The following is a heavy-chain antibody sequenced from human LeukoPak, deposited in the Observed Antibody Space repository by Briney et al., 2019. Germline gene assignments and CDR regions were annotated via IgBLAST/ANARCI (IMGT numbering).Heavy chain of an antibody. Sequence: GASVKVSCKASGYTFTSYGISWVRQAPGQGLEWMGWISAYIGNTNYAQKLQGRVTMTTDTSTGTAYMELRSLRSDDTAVYYCARDYDPIVGATGYFDYWGQGTLVTVSS. CDR1: GYTFTSYG. CDR2: ISAYIGNT. V-gene: IGHV1-18*01. D-gene: IGHD1-26*01. J-gene: IGHJ4*02. CDR3: ARDYDPIVGATGYFDY.